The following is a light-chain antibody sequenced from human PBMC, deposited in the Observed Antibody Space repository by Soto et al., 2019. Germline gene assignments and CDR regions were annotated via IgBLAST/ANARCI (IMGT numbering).Light chain of an antibody. J-gene: IGLJ2*01. CDR1: SIDVGDYNY. CDR2: DVS. CDR3: SSYTSSRLV. Sequence: QSALTQPASVSGSPGQSITISCTGTSIDVGDYNYVSWYQHHPGKAPKLMIYDVSNRPSGVSTRFSASKSGNTASLTISGLQAEDEADYYCSSYTSSRLVFGGGTKLTVL. V-gene: IGLV2-14*03.